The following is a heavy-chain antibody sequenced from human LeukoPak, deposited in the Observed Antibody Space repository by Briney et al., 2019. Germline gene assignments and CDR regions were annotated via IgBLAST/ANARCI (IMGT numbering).Heavy chain of an antibody. CDR1: GGSISGFY. V-gene: IGHV4-4*07. CDR3: AREYGDLDY. Sequence: SETLSLTCTVSGGSISGFYWSWIRQPAGKGLEWIGRINPNGGTNYNPSLKSRVTMSTDTSSNKFSLKLRTVTAADTAVYYCAREYGDLDYWGRGTLVTVSS. J-gene: IGHJ4*02. D-gene: IGHD4-17*01. CDR2: INPNGGT.